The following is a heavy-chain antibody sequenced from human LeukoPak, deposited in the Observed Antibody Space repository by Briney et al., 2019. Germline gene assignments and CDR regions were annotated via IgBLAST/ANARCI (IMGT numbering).Heavy chain of an antibody. CDR2: ISSNGGNA. V-gene: IGHV3-64*01. CDR1: GFTFSGYT. D-gene: IGHD3-9*01. Sequence: GGSLRLSCAASGFTFSGYTMYWVRQAPGKGLEYVSVISSNGGNAYYANSVKGRFTISRDNSKNTLYLQMGSLRADDMAVYYCARVPAPYYDILTGYLGQHYYYYYGMDVWGQGTTVTVSS. CDR3: ARVPAPYYDILTGYLGQHYYYYYGMDV. J-gene: IGHJ6*02.